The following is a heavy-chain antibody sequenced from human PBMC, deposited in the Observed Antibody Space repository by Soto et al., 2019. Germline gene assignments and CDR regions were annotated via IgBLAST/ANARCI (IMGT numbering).Heavy chain of an antibody. CDR2: IYWNDDK. Sequence: QITLRESGPTLVKSTQTLTLTCTFSGFSLLNGGVGVGWIRQPPGKAMEWVSLIYWNDDKRYSPSLKSRLTIPKDTSKNQVVLTMTNVDPVDTATYYCAHKLDTADWFGPWGQGTLVTVAS. D-gene: IGHD5-18*01. CDR1: GFSLLNGGVG. J-gene: IGHJ5*02. V-gene: IGHV2-5*01. CDR3: AHKLDTADWFGP.